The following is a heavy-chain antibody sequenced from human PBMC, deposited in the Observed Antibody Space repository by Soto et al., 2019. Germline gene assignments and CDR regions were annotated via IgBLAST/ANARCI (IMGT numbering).Heavy chain of an antibody. J-gene: IGHJ4*02. V-gene: IGHV3-74*01. CDR2: INSEGRNT. CDR1: GFTFTTYW. CDR3: AREAYSYSYFDY. Sequence: EVQLVESGGGLVQPGGSLRLSCAASGFTFTTYWMHWVRQAPGKGLEWVSRINSEGRNTNYADSVKGRFTFSRDNAKNTVYLEMNSLRVEDTAVYYCAREAYSYSYFDYWGQGAVVTVSS. D-gene: IGHD5-18*01.